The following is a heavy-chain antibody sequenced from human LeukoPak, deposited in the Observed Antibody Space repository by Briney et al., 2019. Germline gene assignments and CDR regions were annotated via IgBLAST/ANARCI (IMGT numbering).Heavy chain of an antibody. D-gene: IGHD1-26*01. CDR1: GGSISGYY. Sequence: PSETLSLTCTVSGGSISGYYWSWIRQPPGKGLEWIASIYYSGSTKYNPSLKSRVTISVDTSRDQFSLKLSSVTAADTAVYYCARHGGSSSSRSSFDPWGQGTLVTVSS. J-gene: IGHJ5*02. V-gene: IGHV4-59*08. CDR2: IYYSGST. CDR3: ARHGGSSSSRSSFDP.